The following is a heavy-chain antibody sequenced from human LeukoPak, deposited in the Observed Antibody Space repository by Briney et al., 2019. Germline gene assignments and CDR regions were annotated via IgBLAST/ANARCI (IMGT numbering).Heavy chain of an antibody. Sequence: SETLSLTCSVSGGSINSDDYYWNWIRQPPGKGLEWIGYIYYSGSTYYNPSLKSRVTISVDTSKNQFSLKLSSVTAADTAVYYCARHGGDCGGDSGTYYFDLWGQGTLVTVSS. V-gene: IGHV4-30-4*01. CDR2: IYYSGST. CDR3: ARHGGDCGGDSGTYYFDL. J-gene: IGHJ4*02. D-gene: IGHD2-21*02. CDR1: GGSINSDDYY.